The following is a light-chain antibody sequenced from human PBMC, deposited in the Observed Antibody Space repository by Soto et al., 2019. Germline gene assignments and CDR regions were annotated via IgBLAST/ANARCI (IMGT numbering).Light chain of an antibody. Sequence: DIQMTQSASTLSASVGDRVTITCRASQRFNRWLAWFQQKPGKAPNLLIYEASTLESGVPSRFSGSGSGTEFTLTISSLQPDDFATYYCLQYNSYPRTFGQGTKVEIK. CDR2: EAS. V-gene: IGKV1-5*03. J-gene: IGKJ1*01. CDR3: LQYNSYPRT. CDR1: QRFNRW.